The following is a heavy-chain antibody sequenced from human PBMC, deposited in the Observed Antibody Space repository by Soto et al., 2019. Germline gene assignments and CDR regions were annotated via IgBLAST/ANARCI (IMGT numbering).Heavy chain of an antibody. CDR3: AKEHDHSSGWSEDFLDY. J-gene: IGHJ4*02. D-gene: IGHD6-19*01. CDR2: INWNSVNI. V-gene: IGHV3-9*01. Sequence: PVGSLRLSCAASGFTFDDYAMHWVRQAPGKGLEWVSGINWNSVNIGYADSVKGRFTISRDNVKNSLYLQMNSLRAEDTALYYCAKEHDHSSGWSEDFLDYWGKGTLVTVSS. CDR1: GFTFDDYA.